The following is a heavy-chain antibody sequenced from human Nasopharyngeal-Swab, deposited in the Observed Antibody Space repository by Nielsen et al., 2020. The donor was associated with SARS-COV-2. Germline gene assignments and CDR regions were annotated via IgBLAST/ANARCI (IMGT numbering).Heavy chain of an antibody. Sequence: SETLSLTCTVSGGSISSTSYYWGWIRQPPGKGLQWLGIIYYRGSTYYNPALKSRVTISVDTSKNQFFLKLNSVTAADTAVYYCAKSRIDMIVVVLFDYWGQGTLVTVSS. V-gene: IGHV4-39*01. CDR3: AKSRIDMIVVVLFDY. D-gene: IGHD3-22*01. CDR1: GGSISSTSYY. CDR2: IYYRGST. J-gene: IGHJ4*02.